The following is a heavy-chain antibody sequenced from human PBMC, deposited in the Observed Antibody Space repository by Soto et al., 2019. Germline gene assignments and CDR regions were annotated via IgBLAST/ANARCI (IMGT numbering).Heavy chain of an antibody. CDR3: ARGVVPADTRSNWFDP. D-gene: IGHD2-2*01. Sequence: ASVKVSCKASGYTFTSYYMRWGRQAPGQGLEWMGIINPSGGSTSYAQKFQGRVTMTRDTSTSTVYMELSSLRSEDTAVYYCARGVVPADTRSNWFDPWSQGPLVTVSS. V-gene: IGHV1-46*03. J-gene: IGHJ5*02. CDR2: INPSGGST. CDR1: GYTFTSYY.